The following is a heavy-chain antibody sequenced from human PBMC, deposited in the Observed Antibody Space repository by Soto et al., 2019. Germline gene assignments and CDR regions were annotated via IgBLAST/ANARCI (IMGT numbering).Heavy chain of an antibody. CDR1: GYTFASYG. Sequence: GASVKVSCKASGYTFASYGITWVRQAPGQGLEWMGWISIYNGYTNYAQKLQDRVTMTTDTSTTTAYMELRSLRSDDTAVYYCARYPMVRQNPDYWGQGTLVTVSS. CDR3: ARYPMVRQNPDY. V-gene: IGHV1-18*01. D-gene: IGHD3-10*01. CDR2: ISIYNGYT. J-gene: IGHJ4*02.